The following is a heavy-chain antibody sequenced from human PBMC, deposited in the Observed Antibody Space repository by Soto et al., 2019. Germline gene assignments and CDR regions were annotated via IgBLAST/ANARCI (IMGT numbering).Heavy chain of an antibody. CDR2: IYWDDDK. Sequence: QITLKESGPTLVKPTQTLTLTCSFSGFSLSTSGMAVGWIRQPPGKALEWLALIYWDDDKRYSPSLKSRLTITRDTSKNQVVLTMTNMDPVDKATYYCAHKVQYYFDYWGQGTLVIVSS. J-gene: IGHJ4*02. CDR3: AHKVQYYFDY. CDR1: GFSLSTSGMA. V-gene: IGHV2-5*02.